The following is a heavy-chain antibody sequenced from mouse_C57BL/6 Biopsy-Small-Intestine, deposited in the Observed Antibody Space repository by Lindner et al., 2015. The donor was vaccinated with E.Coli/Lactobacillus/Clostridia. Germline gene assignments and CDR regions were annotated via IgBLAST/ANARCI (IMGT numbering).Heavy chain of an antibody. CDR2: ISPKSGGT. D-gene: IGHD2-13*01. Sequence: SVKVSCKASGYNFTGYYLHWVRQAPGQGLEWMGWISPKSGGTNYAQKFQGRVTMTRDTSGSMGYMELTGLRSDDTAVYYCTRVAGVITRDYYYFDNWGQGTLVTVSS. CDR3: TRVAGVITRDYYYFDN. J-gene: IGHJ2*01. CDR1: GYNFTGYY. V-gene: IGHV1-66*01.